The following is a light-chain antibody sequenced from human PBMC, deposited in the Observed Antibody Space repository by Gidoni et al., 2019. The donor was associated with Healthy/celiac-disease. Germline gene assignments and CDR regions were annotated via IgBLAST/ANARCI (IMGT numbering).Light chain of an antibody. Sequence: DIQMTQSPSSLSASVGDRVTITCRASQSISSYLNWYQQKPGKAPKLLIYAASSLQSGVPSRFGGSGSGTDFTLTISSLQPEDFATYYCQQSYSTPLTFXQXTKVEIK. CDR3: QQSYSTPLT. CDR2: AAS. J-gene: IGKJ1*01. CDR1: QSISSY. V-gene: IGKV1-39*01.